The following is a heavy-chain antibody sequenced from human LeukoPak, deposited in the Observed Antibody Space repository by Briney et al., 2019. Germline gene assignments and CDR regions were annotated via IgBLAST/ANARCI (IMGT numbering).Heavy chain of an antibody. CDR1: GYTITSYG. CDR3: ARGYYYDSSGYYLIDY. J-gene: IGHJ4*02. D-gene: IGHD3-22*01. Sequence: ASVKVSCKASGYTITSYGISWVRQAPGQGLEWMGWISAYNGNTNYAQKLQGRVTMTTDTSTSTAYMELRSLRSDDTAVYYCARGYYYDSSGYYLIDYWGQGTLVTVSS. CDR2: ISAYNGNT. V-gene: IGHV1-18*01.